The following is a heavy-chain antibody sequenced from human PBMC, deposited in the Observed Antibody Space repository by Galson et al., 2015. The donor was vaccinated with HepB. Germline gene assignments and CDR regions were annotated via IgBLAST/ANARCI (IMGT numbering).Heavy chain of an antibody. Sequence: SLRLSCAASGFTFSDCNMHWVRQAPVKGLEWLAIISPDGSTVFYADSVKGRFTISRDNSRSTLFLQVDSLRPEDTAVYYCARDFKWNYDYWGQGTLVTVSS. J-gene: IGHJ4*02. D-gene: IGHD1-1*01. CDR2: ISPDGSTV. V-gene: IGHV3-30-3*01. CDR1: GFTFSDCN. CDR3: ARDFKWNYDY.